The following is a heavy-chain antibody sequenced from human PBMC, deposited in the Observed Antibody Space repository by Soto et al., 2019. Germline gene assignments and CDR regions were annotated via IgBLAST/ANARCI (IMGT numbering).Heavy chain of an antibody. V-gene: IGHV4-39*01. CDR1: GDSISNNNFY. CDR2: IYYSGST. D-gene: IGHD3-10*01. Sequence: SETLSLTCTVSGDSISNNNFYWGWIRQPPGKGLEWIGTIYYSGSTYYNPSLKSRVTISVDTSNNQLSLKLSSVTAAGTAVYYCARHYGYYSHYMDVWTKGTTVTVSS. J-gene: IGHJ6*03. CDR3: ARHYGYYSHYMDV.